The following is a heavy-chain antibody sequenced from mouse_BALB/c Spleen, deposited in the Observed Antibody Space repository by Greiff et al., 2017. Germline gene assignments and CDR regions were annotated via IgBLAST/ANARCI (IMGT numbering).Heavy chain of an antibody. Sequence: DVKLVESGGGLVQPGGSLRLSCATSGFTFTDYYMSWVRQPPGKALEWLGFIRNKANGYTTEYSASVKGRFTISRDNSQSILYLQMNTLRAEDSATYYCARDKVRLEGYAMDYWGQGTSVTVSS. D-gene: IGHD1-2*01. CDR3: ARDKVRLEGYAMDY. CDR2: IRNKANGYTT. J-gene: IGHJ4*01. V-gene: IGHV7-3*02. CDR1: GFTFTDYY.